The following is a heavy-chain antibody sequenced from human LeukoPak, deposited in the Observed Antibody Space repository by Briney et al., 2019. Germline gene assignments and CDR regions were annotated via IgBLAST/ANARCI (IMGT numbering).Heavy chain of an antibody. CDR3: ARHVAAAGIPSPTKTNWFDP. CDR1: GGSISSYY. J-gene: IGHJ5*02. Sequence: SETLSFTCTVSGGSISSYYWSWIRQPPGKGLEWIGYIYTSGSTNYNPSLKSRVTISVDTSKNQFSLKLSSVTAADTAVYYCARHVAAAGIPSPTKTNWFDPWGQGTLVTVSS. V-gene: IGHV4-4*09. D-gene: IGHD6-13*01. CDR2: IYTSGST.